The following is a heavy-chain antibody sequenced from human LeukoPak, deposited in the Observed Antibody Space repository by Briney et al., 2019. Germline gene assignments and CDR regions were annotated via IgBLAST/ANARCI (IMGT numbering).Heavy chain of an antibody. CDR1: GGSISSYY. CDR3: ARLAYTGDYVNS. V-gene: IGHV4-59*08. CDR2: IYYSGST. D-gene: IGHD4-17*01. Sequence: PSETLSLTCTVSGGSISSYYWSWIRQPPGKGLEWIGYIYYSGSTNYNPSLKSRVTISVDTSKNQFSLKLSSVTAADTAVYYCARLAYTGDYVNSWGQGTLVTVSS. J-gene: IGHJ4*02.